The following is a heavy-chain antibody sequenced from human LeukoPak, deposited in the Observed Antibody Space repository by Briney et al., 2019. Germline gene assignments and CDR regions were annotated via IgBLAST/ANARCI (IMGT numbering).Heavy chain of an antibody. Sequence: SETLTLTCTVSGGSISSGTHYYNWIRQHPGKGLEWIGYIYYTGITSYNPSLKSRVTMSVDMSMNQVSLKVTSLTAADTAVYYCAASSGVTLGRFWGQGALVTVSS. CDR2: IYYTGIT. V-gene: IGHV4-31*03. CDR3: AASSGVTLGRF. J-gene: IGHJ4*02. D-gene: IGHD3-16*01. CDR1: GGSISSGTHY.